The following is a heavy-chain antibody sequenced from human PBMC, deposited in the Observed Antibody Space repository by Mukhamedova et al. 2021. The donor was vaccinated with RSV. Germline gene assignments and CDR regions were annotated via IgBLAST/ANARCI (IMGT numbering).Heavy chain of an antibody. V-gene: IGHV3-48*01. CDR2: ISSSSSTT. CDR3: AREYSSSSGRAFDI. D-gene: IGHD6-6*01. J-gene: IGHJ3*02. Sequence: GLEWVSYISSSSSTTYYAESVKGRFTISRDQAKNSLYLQMNSLRAEDTAVYYCAREYSSSSGRAFDIWGQGTMVTVSS.